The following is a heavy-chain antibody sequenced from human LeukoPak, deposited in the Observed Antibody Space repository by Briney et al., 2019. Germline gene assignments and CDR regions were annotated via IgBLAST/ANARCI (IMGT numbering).Heavy chain of an antibody. V-gene: IGHV3-11*04. D-gene: IGHD5-24*01. CDR1: VFMFRDYS. J-gene: IGHJ4*02. CDR2: ISGSGYSK. CDR3: ARDRLANEGLQLYDF. Sequence: GGSLRLPCVGSVFMFRDYSIGWFRQGPGRGPEWISHISGSGYSKYDADSVKGRFTISRDNAKGSVFLQMNSLRVEDTAVYDCARDRLANEGLQLYDFWGRGTLVTVSS.